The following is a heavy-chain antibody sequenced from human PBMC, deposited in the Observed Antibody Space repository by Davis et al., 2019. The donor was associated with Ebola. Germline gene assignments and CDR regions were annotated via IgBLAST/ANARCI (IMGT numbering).Heavy chain of an antibody. V-gene: IGHV2-5*02. CDR3: ARLVVVGAVMDV. CDR2: IYWDDDK. D-gene: IGHD1-26*01. J-gene: IGHJ6*03. Sequence: SGPTLVKPTQTLTLTCTFSGFSLSTSGVGVGWIRQPPGKALEWLALIYWDDDKRYSPSLKSRLTITKDTSKNQVVLRMINMDPVDTATYYCARLVVVGAVMDVWGKGTTVTVSS. CDR1: GFSLSTSGVG.